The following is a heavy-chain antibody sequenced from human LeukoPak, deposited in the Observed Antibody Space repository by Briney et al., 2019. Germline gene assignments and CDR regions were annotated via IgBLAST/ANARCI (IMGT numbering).Heavy chain of an antibody. J-gene: IGHJ2*01. D-gene: IGHD3-3*01. CDR2: THYSGSA. Sequence: SETLSLTCTVSGGSISSGDYYWSWIRQHPGKGLEWIGYTHYSGSAYYKPSLKSRVTISVDTSKSQSSLKLSAVTAADTAVYYCASAILTPSGFVWHFDLWGRGTPVTVSS. V-gene: IGHV4-31*03. CDR3: ASAILTPSGFVWHFDL. CDR1: GGSISSGDYY.